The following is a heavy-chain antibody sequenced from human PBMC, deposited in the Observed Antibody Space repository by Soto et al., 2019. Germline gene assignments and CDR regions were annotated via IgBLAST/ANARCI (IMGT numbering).Heavy chain of an antibody. CDR2: TYYRSKWYN. V-gene: IGHV6-1*01. D-gene: IGHD3-16*01. J-gene: IGHJ5*02. Sequence: SQTLSLTCAISGDSVSSNSAAWNWIRQSPSRGLEWLGRTYYRSKWYNDYAVSVKSRITINPDTSKNQFSLQLNSVTPEDTAVYYCARGGPSTVWGSYDLGFNRFDPWGQGTLVTVSS. CDR3: ARGGPSTVWGSYDLGFNRFDP. CDR1: GDSVSSNSAA.